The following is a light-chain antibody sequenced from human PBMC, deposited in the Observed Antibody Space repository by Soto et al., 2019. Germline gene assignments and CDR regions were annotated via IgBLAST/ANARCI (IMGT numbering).Light chain of an antibody. CDR2: DGS. CDR1: SSDVGGYNY. J-gene: IGLJ2*01. CDR3: SSYTSSSTLGV. V-gene: IGLV2-14*01. Sequence: QSALTQPASVSGSPGQSITISCTGTSSDVGGYNYVSWYQQHPGKVPKLMIYDGSNRPSGVSNRFSGSKSGNTASLTISGLQAEDEADYYCSSYTSSSTLGVFGGGTKLTVL.